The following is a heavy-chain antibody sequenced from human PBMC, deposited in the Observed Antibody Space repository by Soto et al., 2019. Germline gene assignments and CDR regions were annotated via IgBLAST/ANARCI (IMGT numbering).Heavy chain of an antibody. CDR2: IYYSGST. Sequence: SETLSLTCTVSGGSISSYYWSWIRQPPGKGLEWIGYIYYSGSTNYNPSLKSRVTISVGTSKNQFSLKLTSVTAADTAVYYCARGSTTEKVDSWGQGTLVTVSS. CDR1: GGSISSYY. J-gene: IGHJ4*02. CDR3: ARGSTTEKVDS. D-gene: IGHD4-17*01. V-gene: IGHV4-59*08.